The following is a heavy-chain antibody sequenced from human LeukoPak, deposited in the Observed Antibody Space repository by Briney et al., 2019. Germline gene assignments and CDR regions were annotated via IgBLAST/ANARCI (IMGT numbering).Heavy chain of an antibody. Sequence: GGSLRLSCAASGFTFSSYAMNWVRQAAGKGLEWVSAISGSGGSTYYADSVKGRFTISRDNSKNTLYLQMNSLRAEDTAVYYCANPPNLYGGNPDINWGQGTLVTVSS. CDR3: ANPPNLYGGNPDIN. J-gene: IGHJ4*02. CDR1: GFTFSSYA. V-gene: IGHV3-23*01. D-gene: IGHD4-23*01. CDR2: ISGSGGST.